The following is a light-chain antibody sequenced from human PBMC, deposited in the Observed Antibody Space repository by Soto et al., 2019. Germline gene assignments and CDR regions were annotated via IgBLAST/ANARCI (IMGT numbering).Light chain of an antibody. CDR3: QQYDNRPIA. Sequence: DIQMTQSPSSLSASVGDRVTITCQASQDISNYLNWYQQKPGKAPKLLIYDASNLETGVPSRFSGSGSRTDFTVTISSLQPEDIATYYCQQYDNRPIAFGRGTRLEIK. CDR1: QDISNY. CDR2: DAS. V-gene: IGKV1-33*01. J-gene: IGKJ5*01.